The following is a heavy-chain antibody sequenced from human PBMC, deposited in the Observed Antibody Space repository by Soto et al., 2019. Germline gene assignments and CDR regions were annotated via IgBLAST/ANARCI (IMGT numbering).Heavy chain of an antibody. CDR3: ARATYSISWCFWDY. J-gene: IGHJ4*02. CDR2: IYYSGST. CDR1: GGSISSYY. Sequence: QVQLQESGPGLVKPSETLSLTCTVSGGSISSYYWSWIRQPPGKGLEWIGYIYYSGSTNYNPSLKSRVTISVDTSKNQFSLKLSSVTAADTAGYYCARATYSISWCFWDYWGQGTLVTVSS. V-gene: IGHV4-59*01. D-gene: IGHD6-13*01.